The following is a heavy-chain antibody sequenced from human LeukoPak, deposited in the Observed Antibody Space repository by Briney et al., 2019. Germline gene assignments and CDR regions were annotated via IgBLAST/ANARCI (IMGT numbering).Heavy chain of an antibody. J-gene: IGHJ4*02. CDR3: ARGHSSAYVEY. D-gene: IGHD3-22*01. Sequence: PGGSLRLSCAASGFTFSSYAMHWVRQAPGKGLEWVAVISYDGSNKYYADSVKGRFTISRDNSKNTLYLQMNSLRVEDTAVYYCARGHSSAYVEYWGQGTLVTVSS. CDR2: ISYDGSNK. V-gene: IGHV3-30-3*01. CDR1: GFTFSSYA.